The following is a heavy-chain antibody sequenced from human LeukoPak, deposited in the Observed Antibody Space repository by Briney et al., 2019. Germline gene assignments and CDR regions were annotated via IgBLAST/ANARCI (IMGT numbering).Heavy chain of an antibody. V-gene: IGHV1-18*01. CDR2: ISAYNGNT. CDR3: ARDAYLNYDILTGYYRYFDY. Sequence: GASVKVSCKASGYTFVSYGITWVRQAPGQGLEWMGWISAYNGNTKYAQKLQGRVTMTTDTSTSTAYMELRSLRSDDTAVYYCARDAYLNYDILTGYYRYFDYWGQGTLVTVSS. D-gene: IGHD3-9*01. CDR1: GYTFVSYG. J-gene: IGHJ4*02.